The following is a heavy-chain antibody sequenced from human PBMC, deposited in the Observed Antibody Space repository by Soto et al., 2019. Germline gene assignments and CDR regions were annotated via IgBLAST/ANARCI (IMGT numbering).Heavy chain of an antibody. Sequence: QLQESGPGLVKPSGTLSLTCAVSGGSISSSNWWSWVRQPPGKGLEWIGEIYHGGSTNYNPSLKSRVTLSVDKSKNQFSLKLTSVTAADTAVYYCASELATNWFDPWGQGTLVTVSS. CDR2: IYHGGST. CDR3: ASELATNWFDP. V-gene: IGHV4-4*02. J-gene: IGHJ5*02. CDR1: GGSISSSNW. D-gene: IGHD5-12*01.